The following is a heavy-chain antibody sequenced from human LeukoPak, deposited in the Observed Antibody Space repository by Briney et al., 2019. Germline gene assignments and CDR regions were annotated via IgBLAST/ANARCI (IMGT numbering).Heavy chain of an antibody. CDR3: RYSSGGGDDY. D-gene: IGHD6-19*01. J-gene: IGHJ4*02. V-gene: IGHV3-23*01. Sequence: GGSLRLSCAASGFTFSSYAMSWVRQAPGKGLEWVSAISGSGGSTYYADSVKGRFTISRDNSKNTLYLQMNSLRAEDTAVYYCRYSSGGGDDYWGQGTLVTVSS. CDR2: ISGSGGST. CDR1: GFTFSSYA.